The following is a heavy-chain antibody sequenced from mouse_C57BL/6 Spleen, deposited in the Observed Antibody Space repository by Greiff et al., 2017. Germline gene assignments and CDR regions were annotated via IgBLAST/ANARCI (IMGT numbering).Heavy chain of an antibody. Sequence: DVMLVESGGGLVQPGGSLSLSCAASGFTFTDYYMSWVRQPPGKALEWLGFIRNKANGYTTEYSASVKGRFTISRDNSQSILYLQMNALRAEDSATYYCARGYYGSSSWFAYWGQGTLVTVSA. CDR3: ARGYYGSSSWFAY. D-gene: IGHD1-1*01. CDR2: IRNKANGYTT. J-gene: IGHJ3*01. CDR1: GFTFTDYY. V-gene: IGHV7-3*01.